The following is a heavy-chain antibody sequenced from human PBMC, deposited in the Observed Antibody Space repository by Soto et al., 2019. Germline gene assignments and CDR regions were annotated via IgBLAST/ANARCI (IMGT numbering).Heavy chain of an antibody. CDR3: ARAEGLGAVAVDY. D-gene: IGHD6-19*01. Sequence: QLQLQESGSGLVKPSQTLSLTCAVSGGSISSGGYSWSWIRQPAGMGLEWIGYIYHSGSTYYNPSLKSRVTISVDRSKNQFSLKLSSVTAADTAVYYGARAEGLGAVAVDYLGQGTLVTVSS. J-gene: IGHJ4*02. CDR2: IYHSGST. CDR1: GGSISSGGYS. V-gene: IGHV4-30-2*01.